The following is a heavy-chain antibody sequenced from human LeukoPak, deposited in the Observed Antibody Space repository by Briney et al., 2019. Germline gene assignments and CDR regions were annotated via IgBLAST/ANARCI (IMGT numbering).Heavy chain of an antibody. V-gene: IGHV1-8*03. J-gene: IGHJ4*02. CDR1: GGTFSSYA. CDR2: MNPNSGDT. Sequence: ASVKVSSKASGGTFSSYAISWVRQATGQGLEWMGWMNPNSGDTGYAQTFQGRVTITRNTSISTAYMELSSLRSEDTAVYYCARGDSSAYGSPSDYWGQGTLVTVSS. D-gene: IGHD3-22*01. CDR3: ARGDSSAYGSPSDY.